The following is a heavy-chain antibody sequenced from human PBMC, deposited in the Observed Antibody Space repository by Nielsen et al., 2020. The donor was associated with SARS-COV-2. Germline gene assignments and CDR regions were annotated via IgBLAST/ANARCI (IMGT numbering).Heavy chain of an antibody. CDR1: GFTFSSYA. CDR2: IKQDGSEK. V-gene: IGHV3-7*01. J-gene: IGHJ4*02. CDR3: ARGHYDFWSGYYPIDY. Sequence: GGSLRLSCAASGFTFSSYAMSWVRQAPGKGLEWVANIKQDGSEKYYVDSVKGRFTISRDNAKNSLYLQMNSLRAEDTAVYYCARGHYDFWSGYYPIDYWGQGTLVTVSS. D-gene: IGHD3-3*01.